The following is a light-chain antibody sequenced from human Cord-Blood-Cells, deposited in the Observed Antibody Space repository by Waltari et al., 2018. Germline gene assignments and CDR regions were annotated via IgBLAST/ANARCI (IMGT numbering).Light chain of an antibody. CDR3: SSYASSSTLV. CDR1: SSDVGGYNS. CDR2: AAS. Sequence: QSALTQPAPVSGPPGQSTTISCTGTSSDVGGYNSVSCYQQHPAKDPKLMIYAASTRPSGVSNRFSGSKPGNTASLTISGLQAEDKADYYCSSYASSSTLVFGGGTKLTVL. J-gene: IGLJ2*01. V-gene: IGLV2-14*01.